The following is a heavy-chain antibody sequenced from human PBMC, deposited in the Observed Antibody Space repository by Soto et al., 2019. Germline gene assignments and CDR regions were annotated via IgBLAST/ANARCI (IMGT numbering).Heavy chain of an antibody. V-gene: IGHV1-69*01. Sequence: QVQLVQSGAEVKKPGSSVKVSCKASGGTFSSYAISWVRQAPGQGLEWMGGIIPIFGTANYAQKFQGRVTITADESTSTAYMELSSLRSEDTAVYYCARGPCSGGSCYSRITMIVGWGQGTLVTVSS. J-gene: IGHJ4*02. CDR2: IIPIFGTA. CDR3: ARGPCSGGSCYSRITMIVG. D-gene: IGHD2-15*01. CDR1: GGTFSSYA.